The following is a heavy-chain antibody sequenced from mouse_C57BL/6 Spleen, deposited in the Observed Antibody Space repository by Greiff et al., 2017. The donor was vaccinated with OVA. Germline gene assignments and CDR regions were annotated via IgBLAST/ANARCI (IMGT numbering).Heavy chain of an antibody. CDR1: GYTFTSYT. J-gene: IGHJ4*01. Sequence: QVQLQQSGAELARPGASVKMSCKASGYTFTSYTMHWVKQRPGQGLEWIGYINPSSGYTKYNQKFKDKATLTADKSSSTAYMQLSSLTSVDSAVYYCARTVVARDYYAMDYWGQGTSVTVSS. D-gene: IGHD1-1*01. CDR2: INPSSGYT. V-gene: IGHV1-4*01. CDR3: ARTVVARDYYAMDY.